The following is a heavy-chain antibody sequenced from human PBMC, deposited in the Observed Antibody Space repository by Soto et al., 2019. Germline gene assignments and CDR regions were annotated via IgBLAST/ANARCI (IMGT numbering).Heavy chain of an antibody. J-gene: IGHJ4*02. CDR2: IIPILGIA. V-gene: IGHV1-69*02. CDR1: GGTFSSYT. D-gene: IGHD3-22*01. Sequence: SVKVSCTASGGTFSSYTISWVRQAPGQGLEWMGRIIPILGIANYAQKFQGRVTITADKSTSTAYMELSSLRSEDTAVYYCARGGSYDSSGYYPSPLHYWGQGTLVTSPQ. CDR3: ARGGSYDSSGYYPSPLHY.